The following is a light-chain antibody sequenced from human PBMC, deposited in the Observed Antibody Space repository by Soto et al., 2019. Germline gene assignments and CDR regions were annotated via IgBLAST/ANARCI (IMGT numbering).Light chain of an antibody. V-gene: IGKV3-20*01. Sequence: AQSPVTMSLSPGERDTLSCRASQSVGTSLAWYQQKPGQAPRLLIYGASSRATGIPDRFSSSGSGTDVTLTISRLEPDDFAVDYCRQYGSSPWTFGQGTKVDI. CDR3: RQYGSSPWT. CDR2: GAS. J-gene: IGKJ1*01. CDR1: QSVGTS.